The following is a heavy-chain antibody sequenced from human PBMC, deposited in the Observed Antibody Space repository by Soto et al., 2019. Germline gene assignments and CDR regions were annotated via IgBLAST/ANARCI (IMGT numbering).Heavy chain of an antibody. V-gene: IGHV3-48*03. CDR1: GFTFGDYE. CDR2: ISSGGSAI. J-gene: IGHJ6*02. Sequence: EDHLVESGGGLVKPGGYLRLSCAASGFTFGDYEMTWVRQAPGMGLEWISHISSGGSAIYYGDSVKGRFTISRDNAKNSLYLQMNSLRDDDTAVYYCARGRECSNSGCSIYYGLDVWGQGTTVTVSS. CDR3: ARGRECSNSGCSIYYGLDV. D-gene: IGHD2-2*01.